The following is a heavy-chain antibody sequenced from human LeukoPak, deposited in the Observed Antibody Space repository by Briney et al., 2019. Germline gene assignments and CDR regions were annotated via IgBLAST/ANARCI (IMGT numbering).Heavy chain of an antibody. D-gene: IGHD2-2*02. CDR3: ARAGQGYCTSTSCYMSLDY. V-gene: IGHV4-4*02. Sequence: SETLSLTCAVFGGSISSSNWWSWVRQPPGKGLEWIGQIYHSGSTNYNPSLKSRVTISVDKSKNQFSLNLTSVTAADTAVYYCARAGQGYCTSTSCYMSLDYWGQGTLVTVSS. CDR2: IYHSGST. CDR1: GGSISSSNW. J-gene: IGHJ4*02.